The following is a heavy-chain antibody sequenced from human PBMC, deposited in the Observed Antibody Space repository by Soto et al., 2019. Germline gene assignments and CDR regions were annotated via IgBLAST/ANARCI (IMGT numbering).Heavy chain of an antibody. V-gene: IGHV4-59*08. J-gene: IGHJ4*02. Sequence: PSETLSLTCTVSGGSISPYYWSWIRQPPGKGLEWIGYIYYTGTTTYNPSLKSRLTISEDTSKNQFSLKLRSVTSADTAVYYCARLGGYYQAFDNWGQGTLVTVSS. CDR2: IYYTGTT. CDR1: GGSISPYY. D-gene: IGHD3-22*01. CDR3: ARLGGYYQAFDN.